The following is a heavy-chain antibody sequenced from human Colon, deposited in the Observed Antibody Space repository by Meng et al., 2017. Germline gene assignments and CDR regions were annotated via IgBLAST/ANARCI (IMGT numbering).Heavy chain of an antibody. CDR1: GYSFTSYG. CDR3: ARDERGGPYYFDY. CDR2: IYTADGNR. J-gene: IGHJ4*02. Sequence: QFHLMQPGAEWKKPGASVKVSCQASGYSFTSYGMHWLRQAPGQRPEWMGWIYTADGNRRYSQRFQDRLTITSDTFARTAYMELSSLRSEDTAVYFCARDERGGPYYFDYWGQGTLVTVSS. V-gene: IGHV1-3*04.